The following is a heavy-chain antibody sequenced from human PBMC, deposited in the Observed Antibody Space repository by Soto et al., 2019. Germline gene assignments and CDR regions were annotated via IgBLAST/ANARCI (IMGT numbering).Heavy chain of an antibody. CDR2: IYYSGST. CDR1: GGSISSGGYY. J-gene: IGHJ5*02. D-gene: IGHD3-16*01. CDR3: AREWGGWFDP. V-gene: IGHV4-31*03. Sequence: KTSETLSLTCTVSGGSISSGGYYWSWIRQHPGKGLEWIGYIYYSGSTYYNPSLKSRVTISVDTSKNQFSLKLSSVTAADTVVYYCAREWGGWFDPLGQGTLVTVSS.